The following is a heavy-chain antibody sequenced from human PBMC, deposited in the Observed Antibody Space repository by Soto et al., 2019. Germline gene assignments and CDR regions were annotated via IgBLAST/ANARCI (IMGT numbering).Heavy chain of an antibody. CDR1: GGSISSSIYY. V-gene: IGHV4-39*01. J-gene: IGHJ6*02. D-gene: IGHD6-19*01. CDR2: IYYSGST. CDR3: ARGGVRSGYYYYYYGMDV. Sequence: SETLSLTCTVSGGSISSSIYYRGWIRHPPGKGLEWIGSIYYSGSTYYNPSLKSRVTISVDTSKNQFSLKLSSVTAADTAVYYCARGGVRSGYYYYYYGMDVWGQGAAVTVSS.